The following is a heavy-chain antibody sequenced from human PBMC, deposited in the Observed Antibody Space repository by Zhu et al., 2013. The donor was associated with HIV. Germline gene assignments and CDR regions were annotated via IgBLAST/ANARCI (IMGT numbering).Heavy chain of an antibody. Sequence: EVQLVESGGGLVKPGGSLRLSCAASGFTFSSYSMNWVRQAPGKGLEWVSSISSSSSYIYYADSVKGRFTISRDNAKNSLYLQMNSLRAEDTAVYYCALGEQWLVRGNYWGQGTLLTVSS. CDR1: GFTFSSYS. D-gene: IGHD6-19*01. CDR3: ALGEQWLVRGNY. V-gene: IGHV3-21*01. CDR2: ISSSSSYI. J-gene: IGHJ4*02.